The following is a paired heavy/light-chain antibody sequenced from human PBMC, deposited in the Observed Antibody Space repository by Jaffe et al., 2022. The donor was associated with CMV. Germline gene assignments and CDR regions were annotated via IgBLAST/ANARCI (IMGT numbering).Heavy chain of an antibody. Sequence: QVQLVESGGGVVQPGRSLRLSCAASGFTFSSYGMHWVRQAPGKGLEWVAVIWYDGSNKYYADSVKGRFTISRDNSKNTLYLQMNSLRAEDTAVYYCARDVDYGGNWGGDYYYYMDVWGKGTTVTVSS. CDR2: IWYDGSNK. J-gene: IGHJ6*03. D-gene: IGHD4-17*01. V-gene: IGHV3-33*08. CDR1: GFTFSSYG. CDR3: ARDVDYGGNWGGDYYYYMDV.
Light chain of an antibody. CDR2: AAS. CDR1: QGISSY. V-gene: IGKV1D-8*01. CDR3: QQYYSFPRT. Sequence: VIWMTQSPSLLSASTGDRVTISCRMSQGISSYLAWYQQKPGKAPELLIYAASTLQSGVPSRFSGSGSGTDFTLTISCLQSEDFATYYCQQYYSFPRTFGQGTKLEIK. J-gene: IGKJ2*01.